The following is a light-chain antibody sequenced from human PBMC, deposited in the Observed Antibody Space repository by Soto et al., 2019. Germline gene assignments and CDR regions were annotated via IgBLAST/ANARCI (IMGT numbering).Light chain of an antibody. J-gene: IGKJ4*01. V-gene: IGKV1-39*01. CDR3: QQSYNTTLT. CDR1: QNVGTY. CDR2: AAS. Sequence: DIQMTQSPSSLSASVGDRITITCRASQNVGTYLSWYQQRSGKAPKLLIYAASNLQSGVSSRFSGSGSGTDFTLPIRSLQPDDFATYFCQQSYNTTLTFVGGTKV.